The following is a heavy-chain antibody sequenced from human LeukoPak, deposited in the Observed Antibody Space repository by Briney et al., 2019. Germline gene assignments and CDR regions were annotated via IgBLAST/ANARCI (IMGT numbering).Heavy chain of an antibody. CDR3: ARDSGPIVVVPANKGGRWFDP. Sequence: GGSLRLSCAASGFTFSSYSMNWVRQAPGKGLEYVSAISSNGGSTYYANSVKGRFTISRDNSKNTLYLQMGSLRSDDTAVYYCARDSGPIVVVPANKGGRWFDPWGQGTLVTVSS. J-gene: IGHJ5*02. V-gene: IGHV3-64*01. CDR2: ISSNGGST. D-gene: IGHD2-2*01. CDR1: GFTFSSYS.